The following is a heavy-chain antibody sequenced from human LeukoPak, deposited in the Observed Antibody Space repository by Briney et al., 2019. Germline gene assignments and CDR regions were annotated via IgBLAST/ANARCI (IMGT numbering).Heavy chain of an antibody. CDR1: GGSISSGSSY. J-gene: IGHJ4*02. Sequence: SQTLSLTCTVSGGSISSGSSYLSWIRQPAGKGLEWIGRIYRSGSTNYNPSLKSRVTILLDTSKNQFSLKLTSVTAADTAVYYCAALGGRFWAQRTLVTVSS. D-gene: IGHD3-3*02. CDR2: IYRSGST. V-gene: IGHV4-61*02. CDR3: AALGGRF.